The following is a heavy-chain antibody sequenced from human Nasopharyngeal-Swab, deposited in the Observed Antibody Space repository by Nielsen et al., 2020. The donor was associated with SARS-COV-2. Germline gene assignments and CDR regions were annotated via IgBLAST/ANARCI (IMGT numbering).Heavy chain of an antibody. CDR1: GYTFITFG. Sequence: ASVKVSCKASGYTFITFGITWVRQAPGQGLEWMGWISAYNGNTNYVQKFQDRVTMTTDTSTTTAHMELRGLKTDDTAVYYCARDNESGDYYAYDIWGQGTTVTVSS. V-gene: IGHV1-18*01. D-gene: IGHD4-17*01. J-gene: IGHJ3*02. CDR2: ISAYNGNT. CDR3: ARDNESGDYYAYDI.